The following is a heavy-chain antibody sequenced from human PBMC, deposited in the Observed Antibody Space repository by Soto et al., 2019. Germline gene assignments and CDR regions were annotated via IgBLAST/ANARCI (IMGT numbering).Heavy chain of an antibody. CDR3: ASHGDYGGAYGMDV. D-gene: IGHD4-17*01. V-gene: IGHV1-18*01. CDR2: ISAFNGNA. CDR1: SYTFTNYA. Sequence: ASVKVSCKASSYTFTNYALVRQAPGQGLEWMGWISAFNGNANYAQKFKGRVTMTTDTSTSTAYMELRSLSSDDTAVYYCASHGDYGGAYGMDVWGQGTTVTVSS. J-gene: IGHJ6*02.